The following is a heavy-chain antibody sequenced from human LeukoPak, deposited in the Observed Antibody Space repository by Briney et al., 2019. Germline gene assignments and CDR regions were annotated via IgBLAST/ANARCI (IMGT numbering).Heavy chain of an antibody. Sequence: PGGSLRLSCAASGFTFSGYEMNWVRQAPGKGLEWVSYISISGTTMLYADSVKGRFTIYRDNFKNTVYLQMNSLRAEETAVYYCAKSHPPTVTTEEGEYLQHWGQGTLVTVSS. CDR1: GFTFSGYE. CDR2: ISISGTTM. CDR3: AKSHPPTVTTEEGEYLQH. V-gene: IGHV3-48*03. J-gene: IGHJ1*01. D-gene: IGHD4-17*01.